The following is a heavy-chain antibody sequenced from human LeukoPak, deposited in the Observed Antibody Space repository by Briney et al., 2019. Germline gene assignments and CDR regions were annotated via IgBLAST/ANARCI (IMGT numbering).Heavy chain of an antibody. J-gene: IGHJ6*02. D-gene: IGHD3-22*01. CDR3: ARDRSLDYYASSGYSYYYYYGMDV. CDR2: INPSGGST. Sequence: ASVKVSCKASGYTFTSYYMHWVRQAPGQGLEWMGIINPSGGSTSYAQKFQGRVTMTRDTSTSTVYMELSSLRSEDTPVYYCARDRSLDYYASSGYSYYYYYGMDVWGQGTTVTVSS. CDR1: GYTFTSYY. V-gene: IGHV1-46*01.